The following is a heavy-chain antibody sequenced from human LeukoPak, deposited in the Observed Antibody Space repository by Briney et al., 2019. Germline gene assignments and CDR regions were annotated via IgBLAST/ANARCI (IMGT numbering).Heavy chain of an antibody. D-gene: IGHD3-22*01. CDR3: AKDIRYYYDSSGYVN. V-gene: IGHV3-9*01. CDR1: GFTFDDYA. CDR2: ISWNSGSI. J-gene: IGHJ4*02. Sequence: GGSLRLSCAASGFTFDDYAMHWVRQAPGKGVEWVSGISWNSGSIGYADSVKGRFTISRDNAKNSLYLQMNSLRAEDTALYYCAKDIRYYYDSSGYVNWGQGTLVTVSS.